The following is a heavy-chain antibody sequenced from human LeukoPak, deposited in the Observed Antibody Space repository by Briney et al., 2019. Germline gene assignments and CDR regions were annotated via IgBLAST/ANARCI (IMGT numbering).Heavy chain of an antibody. D-gene: IGHD3-10*01. V-gene: IGHV3-30*03. CDR3: ARDLSPVVRASPMGY. J-gene: IGHJ4*02. CDR1: GFTFSTYG. Sequence: GGSLRLSCAASGFTFSTYGMHWVRQAPGKGLEWVALITYDGYYKYYSDSVKGRFTISSDTSKNTLYLQMNSLRAEDTAVYYCARDLSPVVRASPMGYWGQGTLVTVSS. CDR2: ITYDGYYK.